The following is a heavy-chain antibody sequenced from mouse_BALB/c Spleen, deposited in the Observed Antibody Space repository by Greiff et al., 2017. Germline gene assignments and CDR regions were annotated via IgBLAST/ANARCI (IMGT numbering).Heavy chain of an antibody. J-gene: IGHJ4*01. D-gene: IGHD2-10*02. CDR1: GFSLTSYG. CDR2: IWSGGST. V-gene: IGHV2-2*02. Sequence: QVHVKQSGPGLVQPSQSLSITCTASGFSLTSYGVHWVRQSPGKGLEWLGVIWSGGSTDYNAAFISRLSISKDNSKSQVFFKMNSLQANDTAIYYCARNSGYGNYGAMDYWGQGTSVTVSS. CDR3: ARNSGYGNYGAMDY.